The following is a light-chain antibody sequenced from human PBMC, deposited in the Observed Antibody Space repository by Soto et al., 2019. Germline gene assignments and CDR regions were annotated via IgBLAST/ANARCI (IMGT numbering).Light chain of an antibody. Sequence: EIVLTQSPGTLSLSPGERATLSCRASQGVSDNYLAWYQQKPGQAPRLLIYTTSSRATGIPDRFSGSGSGTDFTLTISRLEPEDFVVYFCQQYGSSPPTFGQGTKVEIK. CDR2: TTS. CDR1: QGVSDNY. CDR3: QQYGSSPPT. J-gene: IGKJ1*01. V-gene: IGKV3-20*01.